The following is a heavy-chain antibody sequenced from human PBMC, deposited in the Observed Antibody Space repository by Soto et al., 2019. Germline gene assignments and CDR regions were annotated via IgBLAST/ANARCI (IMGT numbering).Heavy chain of an antibody. V-gene: IGHV4-34*01. J-gene: IGHJ4*02. CDR1: GGSFSGYY. D-gene: IGHD2-8*01. Sequence: SETLSLTCAVYGGSFSGYYWSWIRQPPGKGLEWIGEINHSGSTNYNPSLKSRVTISVDTSKNQFSLKLSSVTAADTAVYYCARGDTTASTNGHQGPVFDYWGQGTLVTVSS. CDR2: INHSGST. CDR3: ARGDTTASTNGHQGPVFDY.